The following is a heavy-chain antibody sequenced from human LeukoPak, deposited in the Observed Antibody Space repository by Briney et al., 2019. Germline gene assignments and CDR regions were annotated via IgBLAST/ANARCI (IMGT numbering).Heavy chain of an antibody. CDR2: MNPNSGNT. CDR3: ARGMCQGQLVDY. V-gene: IGHV1-8*01. D-gene: IGHD6-6*01. J-gene: IGHJ4*02. CDR1: GYTFTSYD. Sequence: ASVKVSCKASGYTFTSYDINWVRQATGQGLEWMGWMNPNSGNTGYAQKFQGRVTMTRNTSISTAYMELSSLRSEDTAVYYCARGMCQGQLVDYWGQGTLVTVSS.